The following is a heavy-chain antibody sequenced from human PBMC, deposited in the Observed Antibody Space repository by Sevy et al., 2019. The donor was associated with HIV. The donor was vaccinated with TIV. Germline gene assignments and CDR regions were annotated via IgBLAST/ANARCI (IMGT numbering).Heavy chain of an antibody. Sequence: GSLRLSCAASGFTFSDYYMSWIRQAPGKGLEWVSYISSSSSYTNYADSVKGRFTISRDNAKNSLYLQMNSLRAEDTAVYYCARVMDASGSGWYYFDYWGQGTLVTVSS. D-gene: IGHD6-19*01. CDR1: GFTFSDYY. CDR3: ARVMDASGSGWYYFDY. V-gene: IGHV3-11*06. J-gene: IGHJ4*02. CDR2: ISSSSSYT.